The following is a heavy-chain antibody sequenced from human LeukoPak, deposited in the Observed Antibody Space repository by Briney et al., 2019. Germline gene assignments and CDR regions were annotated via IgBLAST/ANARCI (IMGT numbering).Heavy chain of an antibody. V-gene: IGHV3-9*01. CDR2: ISWNSGSI. CDR3: AKAGGSYEAYYFDY. Sequence: PGGSLRLSCAASGFTFDDYAMHWVRQAPGKGLEWVSGISWNSGSIGYADSVKGRFTISRDNAKNSLYLQMNSLRAEDTALYYCAKAGGSYEAYYFDYWGQGTLVTVSS. CDR1: GFTFDDYA. J-gene: IGHJ4*02. D-gene: IGHD1-26*01.